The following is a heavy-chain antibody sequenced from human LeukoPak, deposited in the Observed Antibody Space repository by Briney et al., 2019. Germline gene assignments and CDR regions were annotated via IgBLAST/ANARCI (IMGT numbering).Heavy chain of an antibody. J-gene: IGHJ4*02. CDR3: ARENWYSDH. CDR2: ISPDGGVT. Sequence: ASVKVSCKSYGSICNVYYMHWVRQVPGQGLEWMGWISPDGGVTNYAQRFQGRVTLTRDSATTTDYMELSRLTSDDTAVYYCARENWYSDHWRQGTLLTVSS. CDR1: GSICNVYY. V-gene: IGHV1-2*02.